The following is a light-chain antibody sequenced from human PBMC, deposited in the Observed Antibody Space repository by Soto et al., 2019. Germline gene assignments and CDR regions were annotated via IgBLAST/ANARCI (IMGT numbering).Light chain of an antibody. Sequence: DMQMAQSPSSLSASIGDRVTITCRASQGISEYLAWYQQRPGNAPNLLIYGASILQSGVPSRFSGSGSGTHFTLTISSLQPEDVATYYCQSYNSIPRTFGQGTTVEIK. V-gene: IGKV1-27*01. CDR1: QGISEY. CDR3: QSYNSIPRT. J-gene: IGKJ1*01. CDR2: GAS.